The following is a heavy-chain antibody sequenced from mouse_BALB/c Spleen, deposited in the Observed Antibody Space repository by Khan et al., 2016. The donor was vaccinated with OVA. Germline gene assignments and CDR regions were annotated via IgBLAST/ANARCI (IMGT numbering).Heavy chain of an antibody. Sequence: QVQLKESGAELVRPGVSVKISCKGSGYTFTDFTMHWVKQSHAMSLVWIGVISTYYGDATYNQKFRDKATMTVDKSSSTAYMELARLTSEDSAIYWGKRGGGGNRFAYWGQGTLVTVSA. CDR3: KRGGGGNRFAY. J-gene: IGHJ3*01. V-gene: IGHV1S137*01. CDR1: GYTFTDFT. CDR2: ISTYYGDA.